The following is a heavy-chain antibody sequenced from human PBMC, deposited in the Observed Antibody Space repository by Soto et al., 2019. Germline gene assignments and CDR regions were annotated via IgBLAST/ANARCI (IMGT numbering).Heavy chain of an antibody. CDR2: ISGSGGST. Sequence: PGGSLRLSCAASGFTFSSYAMSWFRQAPWKGLEWVSAISGSGGSTYYADSVKGRFTISRDNSKNTLYLQMNSLRAEDTAVYYCAKDFSSSWYMYYFDYWGQGTLVTVSS. V-gene: IGHV3-23*01. CDR3: AKDFSSSWYMYYFDY. D-gene: IGHD6-13*01. CDR1: GFTFSSYA. J-gene: IGHJ4*02.